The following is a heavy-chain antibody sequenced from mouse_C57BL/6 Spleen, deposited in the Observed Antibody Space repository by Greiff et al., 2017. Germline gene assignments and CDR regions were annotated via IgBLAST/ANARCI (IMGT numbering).Heavy chain of an antibody. J-gene: IGHJ3*01. CDR1: GFTFSSYG. D-gene: IGHD4-1*02. V-gene: IGHV5-6*01. CDR2: ISSGGSYT. Sequence: EVQLQQSGGDLVKPGGSLKLSCAASGFTFSSYGMSWVRQTPDKRLEWVATISSGGSYTYYPDSVKGRFTISRDNAKNTLYLQMSSLKSEDTAMYYCASNWDGFAYWGQGTLVTVSA. CDR3: ASNWDGFAY.